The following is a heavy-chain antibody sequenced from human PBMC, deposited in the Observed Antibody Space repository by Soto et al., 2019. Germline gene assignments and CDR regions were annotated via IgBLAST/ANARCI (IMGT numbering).Heavy chain of an antibody. CDR1: GFTVSSSY. V-gene: IGHV3-53*01. CDR3: ARERIIFDY. Sequence: PGGSLRLSCAASGFTVSSSYMSWVRQAPGKGLEWVSIIFSGGSTYYADSVKGRFTISRDNSKNTLYLQMNSLRAEDTAVYYCARERIIFDYWGQGTLVTVSS. CDR2: IFSGGST. J-gene: IGHJ4*02. D-gene: IGHD2-15*01.